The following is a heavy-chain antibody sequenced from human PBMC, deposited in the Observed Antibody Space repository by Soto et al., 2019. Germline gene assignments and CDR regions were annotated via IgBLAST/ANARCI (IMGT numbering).Heavy chain of an antibody. CDR2: IYYSGST. D-gene: IGHD3-10*01. CDR1: GGSISSGDYY. J-gene: IGHJ4*02. CDR3: ARAQGSGFLVS. V-gene: IGHV4-30-4*01. Sequence: SETLSLTCTVSGGSISSGDYYWSWIRQPPGKGLEWIGYIYYSGSTFYNPSLKSRVTISVDTSKNQFSLKLSSVTAADTAVYYCARAQGSGFLVSWGQGTLVTVSS.